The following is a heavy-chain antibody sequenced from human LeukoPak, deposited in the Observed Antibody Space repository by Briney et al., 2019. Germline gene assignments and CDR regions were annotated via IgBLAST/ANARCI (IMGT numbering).Heavy chain of an antibody. J-gene: IGHJ4*02. CDR3: ASEDIVVVPAAITY. CDR2: IRYDGSNK. CDR1: GFTFSSYA. Sequence: GGSLRLSCAASGFTFSSYAMHWVRQAPGKGLEWVAFIRYDGSNKYYADSVKGRFTISRDNSKNTLYLQMNSLRAEDTAVYYCASEDIVVVPAAITYWGQGTLVTVSS. D-gene: IGHD2-2*02. V-gene: IGHV3-30*04.